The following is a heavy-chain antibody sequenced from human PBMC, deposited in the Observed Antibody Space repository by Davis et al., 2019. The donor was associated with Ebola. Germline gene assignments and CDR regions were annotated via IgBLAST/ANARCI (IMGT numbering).Heavy chain of an antibody. V-gene: IGHV5-10-1*01. D-gene: IGHD3-10*01. CDR1: GYSFTSYW. CDR2: IDPSDFYT. J-gene: IGHJ5*02. Sequence: GESLKISCKGSGYSFTSYWISWVRQMPGKGLEWMGRIDPSDFYTNYSPSFQGHVTISADKSISTAYLQWSSLKASDTAMYYCARHYYGSGSYYWFDPWGQGTLVTVSS. CDR3: ARHYYGSGSYYWFDP.